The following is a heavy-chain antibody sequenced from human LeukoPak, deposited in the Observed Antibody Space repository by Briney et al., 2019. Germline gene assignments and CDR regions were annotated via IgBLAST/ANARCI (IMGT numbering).Heavy chain of an antibody. Sequence: PGGSLRLSCAASGFTFSNYALHWVRQAPGKGLEWVSAISGSGGSTYYADSVKGRFTISRDNSKNTLYLQMNSLRAEDTAVYYCAKDGPYSSSWYRGYFDYWGQGTLVTVSS. CDR1: GFTFSNYA. CDR2: ISGSGGST. V-gene: IGHV3-23*01. CDR3: AKDGPYSSSWYRGYFDY. D-gene: IGHD6-13*01. J-gene: IGHJ4*02.